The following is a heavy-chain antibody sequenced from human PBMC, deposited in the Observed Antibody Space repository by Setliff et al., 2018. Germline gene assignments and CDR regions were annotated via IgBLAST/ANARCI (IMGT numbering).Heavy chain of an antibody. J-gene: IGHJ6*03. D-gene: IGHD3-22*01. V-gene: IGHV3-33*01. CDR2: IWYDGTNK. Sequence: PGGSLRLSCAASGFTFSSYGMHWVRQAPGKGLEWVAVIWYDGTNKYYADSVKGRFTISRDNAKNSLYLQVNSLRAEDTAVYYCATNPRKGRSGGYYYDDPYYYYMDVWGKGTTVTVSS. CDR3: ATNPRKGRSGGYYYDDPYYYYMDV. CDR1: GFTFSSYG.